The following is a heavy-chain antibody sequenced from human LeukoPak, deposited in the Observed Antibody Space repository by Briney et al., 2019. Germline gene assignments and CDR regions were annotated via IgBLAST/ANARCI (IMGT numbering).Heavy chain of an antibody. V-gene: IGHV1-18*01. CDR2: ISAYNGNT. CDR3: ARGGLYDILTGYYNVESGAFDI. J-gene: IGHJ3*02. CDR1: GYTFTSYG. Sequence: ASVKVSCKASGYTFTSYGISWVRQAPGQGLEWMGWISAYNGNTNYAQKLQGRVTMTTDTSTSTAYMELRSLRSDDTAVYYCARGGLYDILTGYYNVESGAFDIWGQGTMVTVSS. D-gene: IGHD3-9*01.